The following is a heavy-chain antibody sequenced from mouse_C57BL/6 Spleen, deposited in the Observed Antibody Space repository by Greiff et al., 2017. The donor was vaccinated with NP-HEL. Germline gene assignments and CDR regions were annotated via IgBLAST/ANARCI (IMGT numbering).Heavy chain of an antibody. J-gene: IGHJ1*03. CDR2: IWSGGST. CDR3: ARTDGSSFYWYFDV. CDR1: GFSLTSYG. D-gene: IGHD1-1*01. Sequence: VMLVESGPGLVQPSQSLSITCTVSGFSLTSYGVHWVRQSPGKGLEWLGVIWSGGSTDYNAAFISRLSISKDNSKSQVFFKMNSLQADDTAIYYCARTDGSSFYWYFDVWGTGTTVTVSS. V-gene: IGHV2-2*01.